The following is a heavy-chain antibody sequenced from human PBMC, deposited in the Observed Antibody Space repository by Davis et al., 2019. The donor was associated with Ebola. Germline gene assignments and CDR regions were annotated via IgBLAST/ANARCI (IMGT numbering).Heavy chain of an antibody. CDR3: NTATMDV. V-gene: IGHV3-15*01. J-gene: IGHJ6*02. CDR1: GFTFSNAW. Sequence: GESLKISCAASGFTFSNAWMSWVRQAPGKGLEWVDRIRSKTDGGTTDYAAPVKGRFTISRDDSKNTLYLQMNSLKTEDTAVYYCNTATMDVWGQGTTVTVSS. CDR2: IRSKTDGGTT.